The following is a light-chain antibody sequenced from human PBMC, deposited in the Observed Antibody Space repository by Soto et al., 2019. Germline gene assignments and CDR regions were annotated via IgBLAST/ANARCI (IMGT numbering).Light chain of an antibody. CDR1: QSVSSY. CDR2: DAS. V-gene: IGKV3-11*01. J-gene: IGKJ5*01. Sequence: EIVLTQSPATLSLSPGERATLSCRASQSVSSYLAWYQQKPGQAPRLLIYDASNSATGIPARFSGSGSGTDFTLTISSLEPEDFAVYYCQQRSNWPPESTFGQGTRLEIK. CDR3: QQRSNWPPEST.